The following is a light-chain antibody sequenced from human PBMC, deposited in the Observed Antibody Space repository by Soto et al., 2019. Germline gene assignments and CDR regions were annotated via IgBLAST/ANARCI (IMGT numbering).Light chain of an antibody. Sequence: QSVLTQPPSVSAAPGQKVTTSCSGTSSNIGNNYVSWYQQLPGTAPKVLIYENDKRPSGIPDRFSGSKSGTSATLGITGLQTGDEADYYCGTWDSSLSAVVFGGGTKLTVL. CDR3: GTWDSSLSAVV. CDR2: END. J-gene: IGLJ2*01. CDR1: SSNIGNNY. V-gene: IGLV1-51*02.